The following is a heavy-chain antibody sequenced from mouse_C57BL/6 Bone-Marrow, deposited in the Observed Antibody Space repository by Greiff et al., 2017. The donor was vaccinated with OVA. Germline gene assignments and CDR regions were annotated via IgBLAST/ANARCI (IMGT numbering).Heavy chain of an antibody. Sequence: EVKLQESGAELVRPGASVKLSCTASGFNIKDDYMHWVKQRPEQSLEWIGWIDPENGDTEYASKFQGKATITADTSSNTAYLQLSSLTSEDTAVYYCTTVYPMDYWGQGTSVTVSS. CDR2: IDPENGDT. J-gene: IGHJ4*01. CDR3: TTVYPMDY. D-gene: IGHD2-1*01. V-gene: IGHV14-4*01. CDR1: GFNIKDDY.